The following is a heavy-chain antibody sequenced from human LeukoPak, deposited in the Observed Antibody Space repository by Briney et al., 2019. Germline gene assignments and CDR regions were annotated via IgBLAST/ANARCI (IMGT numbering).Heavy chain of an antibody. CDR3: ARDGMQEQEWLLPY. Sequence: GGSLRLSCAASGFTFSSYSMNWVRQAPGKGLEWVSYISSSSSTIYYADSVKGRFTISRDNAKNSLYLQMNSLRAEDTAVYYCARDGMQEQEWLLPYWGQGTLVTVSS. V-gene: IGHV3-48*01. J-gene: IGHJ4*02. D-gene: IGHD3-3*01. CDR2: ISSSSSTI. CDR1: GFTFSSYS.